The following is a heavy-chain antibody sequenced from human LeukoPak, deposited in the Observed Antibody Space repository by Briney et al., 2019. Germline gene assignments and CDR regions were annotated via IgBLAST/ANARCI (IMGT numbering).Heavy chain of an antibody. CDR3: ARGDRGTGQHFDY. CDR1: GFTVSSNY. CDR2: IFAGVGT. Sequence: GGSLRLSCAASGFTVSSNYMSWVRQAPGKGLEWVSIIFAGVGTYYADSVRGRFTISRDNSKNTLYLQMNSLEAEDAAVYYCARGDRGTGQHFDYWGQGTLVTVS. D-gene: IGHD1-1*01. J-gene: IGHJ4*02. V-gene: IGHV3-53*01.